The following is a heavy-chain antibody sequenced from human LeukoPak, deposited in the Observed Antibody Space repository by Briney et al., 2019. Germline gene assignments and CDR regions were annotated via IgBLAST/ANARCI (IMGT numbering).Heavy chain of an antibody. CDR3: ARGGDYDILTGYVDY. V-gene: IGHV4-39*01. Sequence: PSETLSLTCTVSGGSISSSSYYWGWIRQHPGKGLEWIGSIYYSGSTYYNSSLKSRVTISVDTSKNQFSLKLSSVTAADTAVYYCARGGDYDILTGYVDYWGQGTLVTVSS. D-gene: IGHD3-9*01. CDR2: IYYSGST. CDR1: GGSISSSSYY. J-gene: IGHJ4*02.